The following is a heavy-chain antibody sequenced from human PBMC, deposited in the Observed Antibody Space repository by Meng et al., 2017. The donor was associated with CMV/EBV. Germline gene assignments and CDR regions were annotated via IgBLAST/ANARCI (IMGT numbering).Heavy chain of an antibody. J-gene: IGHJ4*02. CDR3: AREMPIAAAGCFDY. Sequence: QVGLPVLGPGLVVPFETLSRTCHGSGGSISSYYWSWIRQPAGKGLEWIGRIYTSGSTNYNPSLKSRVTMSVDTSKNQFSLKLSSVTAADTAVYYCAREMPIAAAGCFDYWGQGTLVTVSS. CDR1: GGSISSYY. CDR2: IYTSGST. D-gene: IGHD6-13*01. V-gene: IGHV4-4*07.